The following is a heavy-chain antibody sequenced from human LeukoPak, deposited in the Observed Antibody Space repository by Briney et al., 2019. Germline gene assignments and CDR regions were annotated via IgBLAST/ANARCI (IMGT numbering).Heavy chain of an antibody. CDR3: ARSRDGYNHGAFDI. V-gene: IGHV3-11*03. Sequence: GGSLRLSCAASGVTFSSYAMSWIRQAPGKGLEWVSYISSSSSYTNYADSVKGRFTISRDNAKNSLYLQMNSLRAEDTAVYYCARSRDGYNHGAFDIWGQGTMVTVSS. D-gene: IGHD5-24*01. J-gene: IGHJ3*02. CDR1: GVTFSSYA. CDR2: ISSSSSYT.